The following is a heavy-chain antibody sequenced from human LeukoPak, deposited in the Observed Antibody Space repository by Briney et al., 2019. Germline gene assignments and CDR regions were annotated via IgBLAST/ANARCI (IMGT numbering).Heavy chain of an antibody. V-gene: IGHV4-34*01. CDR2: IYRSGST. Sequence: PSETLSLTCAVYGGSFNGYYWNWIRQPPGKGLEWIGEIYRSGSTNCNPSLKSRVTISVDTSKNQFSLKLSSVTAADTAVYYCARVGCNGGPCNYQFDFDYWGQGILVTVSS. J-gene: IGHJ4*02. CDR1: GGSFNGYY. D-gene: IGHD2-15*01. CDR3: ARVGCNGGPCNYQFDFDY.